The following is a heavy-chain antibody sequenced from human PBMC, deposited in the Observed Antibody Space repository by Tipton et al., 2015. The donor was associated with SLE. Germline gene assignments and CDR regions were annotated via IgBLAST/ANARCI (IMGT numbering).Heavy chain of an antibody. V-gene: IGHV4-34*01. J-gene: IGHJ4*02. CDR2: INHSGST. Sequence: TLSLTCAVYGGSFSGYYWSWIRQPPGKGLEWIGEINHSGSTNYNPSLKSRVTISVDPSKNQFSLKLSSVTAADTAVYYCARMGPGYWGQGTLVTVSS. CDR3: ARMGPGY. CDR1: GGSFSGYY. D-gene: IGHD3-10*01.